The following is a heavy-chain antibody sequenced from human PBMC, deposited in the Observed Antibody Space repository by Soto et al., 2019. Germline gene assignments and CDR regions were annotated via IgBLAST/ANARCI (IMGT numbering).Heavy chain of an antibody. CDR1: GYTFSAYY. CDR3: ARGGTFAYDTSGYSVY. Sequence: ASVKVSCKTSGYTFSAYYMHWVRQAPGQGLEWMGWINPKSGGTLYAQKFQGRVTMTRDTSISTAYTELSRLRSDDTAVYYCARGGTFAYDTSGYSVYWGQGTLVTVSS. D-gene: IGHD3-22*01. CDR2: INPKSGGT. J-gene: IGHJ4*02. V-gene: IGHV1-2*02.